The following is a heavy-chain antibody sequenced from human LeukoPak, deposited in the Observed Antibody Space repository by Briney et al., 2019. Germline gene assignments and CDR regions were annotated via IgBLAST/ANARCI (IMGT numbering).Heavy chain of an antibody. V-gene: IGHV1-8*02. Sequence: ASVKVSCKASGYTFTSYGISWVRQAPGQGLEWVGWMNPSSGNTDYAPKFQGRVTMTRDISIRTAYMELSSLRSEDTAVYYCARGAVSRDCSGGSCYHFDIWGQGTMVTVSS. J-gene: IGHJ3*02. CDR3: ARGAVSRDCSGGSCYHFDI. CDR1: GYTFTSYG. D-gene: IGHD2-15*01. CDR2: MNPSSGNT.